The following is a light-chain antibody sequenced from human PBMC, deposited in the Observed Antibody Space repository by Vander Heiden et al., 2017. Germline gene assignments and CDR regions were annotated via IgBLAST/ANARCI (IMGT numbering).Light chain of an antibody. CDR1: QSVRSPC. CDR2: DIS. J-gene: IGKJ1*01. V-gene: IGKV3-20*01. CDR3: QQYAGIPWT. Sequence: EIVLTQSPGTLSLSPGEMATLSCRASQSVRSPCLARYQQKPGQAPNLLMYDISSRATGTPDRFSGSGSGTDFTLTISGLEPEDSAVYYCQQYAGIPWTFGQGTKVELK.